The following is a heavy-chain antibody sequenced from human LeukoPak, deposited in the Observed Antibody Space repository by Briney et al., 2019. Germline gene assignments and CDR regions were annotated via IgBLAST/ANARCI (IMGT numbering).Heavy chain of an antibody. J-gene: IGHJ4*02. V-gene: IGHV5-51*01. Sequence: GESLKISCKSSGYTFNTYWIGWVRQMPGEGLEWMGIIYPGDSDTRYSPSFQGQVTISADESISTAYLQWGSLKASDTAMYYCAREGRSSSPMDYWGQGTLVTVSS. CDR1: GYTFNTYW. CDR2: IYPGDSDT. CDR3: AREGRSSSPMDY. D-gene: IGHD6-6*01.